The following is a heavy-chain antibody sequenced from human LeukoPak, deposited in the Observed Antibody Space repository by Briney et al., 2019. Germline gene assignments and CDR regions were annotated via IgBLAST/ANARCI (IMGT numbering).Heavy chain of an antibody. J-gene: IGHJ6*02. CDR1: GSSFTIID. CDR2: INPKTSDT. D-gene: IGHD3-3*01. CDR3: AKGAIFGVTTRGYGMDV. V-gene: IGHV1-8*02. Sequence: ASVTLSFNGSGSSFTIIDFNWIWHAHAQGNERVGWINPKTSDTIYAQNFQSRVTMTRDTSIGTAYMELNSLRSEDTDVYYCAKGAIFGVTTRGYGMDVWGQGTSVTVSS.